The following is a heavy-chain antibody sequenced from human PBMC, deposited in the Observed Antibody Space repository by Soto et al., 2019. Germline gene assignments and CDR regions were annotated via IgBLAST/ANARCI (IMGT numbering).Heavy chain of an antibody. CDR3: ARDLPEQQLALGYYYYYMDV. CDR1: GGSISSGGYY. J-gene: IGHJ6*03. CDR2: IYYSGST. Sequence: TVSGGSISSGGYYWSWIRQHPGKGLEWIGYIYYSGSTYYNPSLKSRVTISVDTSKNQFSLKLSSVTAADTAVYYCARDLPEQQLALGYYYYYMDVWGKGTTVTVSS. D-gene: IGHD6-13*01. V-gene: IGHV4-31*02.